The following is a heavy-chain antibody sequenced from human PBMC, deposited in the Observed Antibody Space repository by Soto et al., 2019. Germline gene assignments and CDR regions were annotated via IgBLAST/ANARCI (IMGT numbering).Heavy chain of an antibody. J-gene: IGHJ6*02. CDR2: ISGSGGST. Sequence: GGSLRLSCAASGFTFSSYAMSWVRQAPGKGLEWVSAISGSGGSTYYADSVKGRFTISRDNSKNTLYLQMNSLRAEDTAVYYCAKDQSSVIAVAGTAKAYYYYGMDVWGQGTTVTVSS. CDR1: GFTFSSYA. D-gene: IGHD6-19*01. V-gene: IGHV3-23*01. CDR3: AKDQSSVIAVAGTAKAYYYYGMDV.